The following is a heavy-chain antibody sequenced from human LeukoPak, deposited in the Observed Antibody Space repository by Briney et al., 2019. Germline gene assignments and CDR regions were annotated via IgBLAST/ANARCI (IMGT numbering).Heavy chain of an antibody. D-gene: IGHD3-22*01. CDR3: AKEPRWYYDSSEYFDY. V-gene: IGHV3-30*02. CDR1: GFTFSSYG. CDR2: IRYDGSNK. J-gene: IGHJ4*02. Sequence: GGSLRLSCAASGFTFSSYGMHWVRQAPGKGLEWVAFIRYDGSNKYYADSVKGRFTISRDNSKNTLYLQMNSLRAEDTAVYYCAKEPRWYYDSSEYFDYWGQGTLVTVSS.